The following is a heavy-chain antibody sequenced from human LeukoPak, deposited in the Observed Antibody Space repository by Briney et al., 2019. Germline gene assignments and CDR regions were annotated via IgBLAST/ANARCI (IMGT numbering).Heavy chain of an antibody. CDR2: ISSSGSTI. CDR3: ARDDILTGYPTPFDY. J-gene: IGHJ4*02. Sequence: GGSLRLSCEASGFSFPYGMNWVRQAPGKGLEWVSYISSSGSTIHYIDSVKGRFTISRDNAKNSLYLQMNSLRAEDTAVYYCARDDILTGYPTPFDYWGQGTLVTVSS. V-gene: IGHV3-48*03. CDR1: GFSFPYG. D-gene: IGHD3-9*01.